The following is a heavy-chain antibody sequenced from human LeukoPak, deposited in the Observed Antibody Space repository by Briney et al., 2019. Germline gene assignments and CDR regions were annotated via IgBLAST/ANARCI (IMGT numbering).Heavy chain of an antibody. Sequence: SETLSLTCTVSGVSISSSNSYWGWIRQPPGKGLEWIGSMYSSGSTYYNPSLKSRVTISLDTSKNQFSLKLSSVTAADTAVYYCARDAEAQVGWFDPWGQGTLVTVSS. CDR1: GVSISSSNSY. CDR3: ARDAEAQVGWFDP. V-gene: IGHV4-39*07. D-gene: IGHD1-26*01. J-gene: IGHJ5*02. CDR2: MYSSGST.